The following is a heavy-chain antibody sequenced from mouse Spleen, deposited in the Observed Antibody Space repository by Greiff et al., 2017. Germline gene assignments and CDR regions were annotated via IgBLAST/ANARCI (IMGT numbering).Heavy chain of an antibody. V-gene: IGHV3-6*01. D-gene: IGHD2-1*01. CDR2: ISYDGSN. CDR1: GYSITSGYY. J-gene: IGHJ3*01. Sequence: EVKLVESGPGLVKPSQSLSLTCSVTGYSITSGYYWNWIRQFPGNKLEWMGYISYDGSNNYNPSLKNRISITRDTSKNQFFLKLNSVTTEDTATYYCARWGGNYEAYWGQGTLVTVSA. CDR3: ARWGGNYEAY.